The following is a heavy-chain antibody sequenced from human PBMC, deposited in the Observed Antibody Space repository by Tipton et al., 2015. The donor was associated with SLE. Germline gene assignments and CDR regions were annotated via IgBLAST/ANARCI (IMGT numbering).Heavy chain of an antibody. D-gene: IGHD5-24*01. Sequence: QLVQSGAEVKKPGASVKVSCKPSGYTFSNYGITWVRQAPGQGLEWMGWISAHTGNTNYAQNLQGRVTLTTDTSTSTAFMELRSLRSDDTAVYYCARERGTYAEMVTGGLDYWGQGTLVTVSS. CDR1: GYTFSNYG. CDR3: ARERGTYAEMVTGGLDY. J-gene: IGHJ4*02. V-gene: IGHV1-18*01. CDR2: ISAHTGNT.